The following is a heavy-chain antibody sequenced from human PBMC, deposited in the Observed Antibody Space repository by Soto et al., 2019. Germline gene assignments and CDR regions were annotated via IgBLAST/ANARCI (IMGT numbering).Heavy chain of an antibody. Sequence: ASVKVSCKASGYTFTSYYMHWVRQAPGQGLGWMGIINPSGGSTSYAQKFQGRVTMTRDTSTSTVYMEMSSLRSEDTAVYYCASDFIAVAGTHYYYYYGMDVWGQGTTVTVSS. J-gene: IGHJ6*02. CDR3: ASDFIAVAGTHYYYYYGMDV. V-gene: IGHV1-46*01. D-gene: IGHD6-19*01. CDR2: INPSGGST. CDR1: GYTFTSYY.